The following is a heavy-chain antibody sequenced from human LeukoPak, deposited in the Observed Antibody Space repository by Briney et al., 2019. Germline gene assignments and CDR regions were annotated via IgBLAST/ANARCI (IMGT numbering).Heavy chain of an antibody. CDR3: TIVLRPYRGSGYRNWFDP. J-gene: IGHJ5*02. CDR1: GFTFSNAW. D-gene: IGHD3-22*01. Sequence: GGSLRLSCAASGFTFSNAWMAWVRQVPGKGLEWLGRIKSKTDGETADYAAPVRGRFFISRDDRKDTLYVEINSLKTECTGIYYCTIVLRPYRGSGYRNWFDPWGRGTLVTVSS. CDR2: IKSKTDGETA. V-gene: IGHV3-15*01.